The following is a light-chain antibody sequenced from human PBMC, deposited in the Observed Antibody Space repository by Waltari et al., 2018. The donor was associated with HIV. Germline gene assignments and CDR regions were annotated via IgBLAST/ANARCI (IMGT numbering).Light chain of an antibody. V-gene: IGKV4-1*01. CDR2: WAS. CDR3: HQYFTASWT. Sequence: DIMMTQSPDSLTVSLGERATIKCRSSQSVLYGSDNKNYLAWYQQKPGQSPKVLFYWASSRESGVPDRVSASGSGTDFTLTINSLQAEDVAVYFCHQYFTASWTFGRGTTVQI. J-gene: IGKJ4*01. CDR1: QSVLYGSDNKNY.